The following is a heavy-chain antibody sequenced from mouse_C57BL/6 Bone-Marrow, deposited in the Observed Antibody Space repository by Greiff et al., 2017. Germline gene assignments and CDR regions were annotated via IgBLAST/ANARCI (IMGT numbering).Heavy chain of an antibody. J-gene: IGHJ4*01. CDR2: IDPSDSYT. CDR3: ARGGYYAMDY. Sequence: QVQLQQPGAELVMPGASVKLSCKASGYTFPSYWMHWVKQRPGQGLEWIGEIDPSDSYTNYNQKFKGKSTLTVDKSSSTAYMQLSSRTSEDSAVYYCARGGYYAMDYWGQGTSVTVSS. V-gene: IGHV1-69*01. CDR1: GYTFPSYW.